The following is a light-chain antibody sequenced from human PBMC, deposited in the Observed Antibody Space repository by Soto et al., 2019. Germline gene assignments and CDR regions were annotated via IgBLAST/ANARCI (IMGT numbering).Light chain of an antibody. CDR2: EIS. CDR1: ASDVGASDF. V-gene: IGLV2-14*01. Sequence: QSALAQPASVSGSPGQSITISCTGTASDVGASDFVSWYQQHPGKAPELIIYEISNRPSGVSSRFSGSKSGNTASLTISGLQAEDESDYYCSSYTTSHTLVFGGGTQLTVL. J-gene: IGLJ2*01. CDR3: SSYTTSHTLV.